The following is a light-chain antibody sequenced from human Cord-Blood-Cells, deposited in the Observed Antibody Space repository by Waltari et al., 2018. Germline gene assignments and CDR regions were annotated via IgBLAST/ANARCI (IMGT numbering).Light chain of an antibody. Sequence: DIQMTQSPSSLSASVGDRVTITYRASQSISSYLNWYQQKPGKAPNLLIYAASSLQSGVPSRFSGSGSGTDFTLTISSLQPEDFATYDCQQSYSTPFTFGPGTKVDIK. CDR1: QSISSY. V-gene: IGKV1-39*01. J-gene: IGKJ3*01. CDR3: QQSYSTPFT. CDR2: AAS.